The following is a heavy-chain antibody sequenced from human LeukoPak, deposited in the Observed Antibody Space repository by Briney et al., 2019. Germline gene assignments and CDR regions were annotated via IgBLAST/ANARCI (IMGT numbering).Heavy chain of an antibody. V-gene: IGHV3-15*01. CDR3: VRPSKDYFDY. CDR2: IKSKTDGGTT. J-gene: IGHJ4*02. Sequence: GGSLRLSCAASGFTFSNAWMSWVRQAPGKGLEWVGRIKSKTDGGTTDYAAPVKGRFTISRDDPKNTLYLQMNSLKTEDTAVYYCVRPSKDYFDYWGQGTLVTVSS. CDR1: GFTFSNAW. D-gene: IGHD2/OR15-2a*01.